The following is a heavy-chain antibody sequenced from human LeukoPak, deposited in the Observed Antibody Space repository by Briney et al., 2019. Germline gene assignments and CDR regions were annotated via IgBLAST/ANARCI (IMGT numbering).Heavy chain of an antibody. Sequence: SETLSLTCTVSGGSISSSSYYGGWIRQPPGKGLEWIGSIYYSGSTYYNPSLKSRVTISVDTSKNQFSLKLSSVTAADTAVYYCARGGARDVLRYFDWLYGHDAFDIWGQGTMVTVSS. CDR3: ARGGARDVLRYFDWLYGHDAFDI. V-gene: IGHV4-39*07. CDR2: IYYSGST. J-gene: IGHJ3*02. CDR1: GGSISSSSYY. D-gene: IGHD3-9*01.